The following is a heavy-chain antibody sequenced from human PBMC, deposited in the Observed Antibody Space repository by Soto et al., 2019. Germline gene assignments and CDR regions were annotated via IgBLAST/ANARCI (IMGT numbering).Heavy chain of an antibody. CDR3: AKDSVHNLYRTSSLEDCFGP. J-gene: IGHJ5*02. Sequence: TGGSLRLSCGASGFIFSSYAMTWVRQAPGKGLEWVSTISGTGVNTYYADSVKGRFTVSRDNSKNTVWLQMNSLRAADSSVYYCAKDSVHNLYRTSSLEDCFGPWGQGTLVTVSS. CDR2: ISGTGVNT. V-gene: IGHV3-23*01. CDR1: GFIFSSYA. D-gene: IGHD6-6*01.